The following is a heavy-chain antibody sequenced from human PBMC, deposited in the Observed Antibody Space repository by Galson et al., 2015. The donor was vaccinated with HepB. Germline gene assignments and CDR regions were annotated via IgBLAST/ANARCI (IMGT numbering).Heavy chain of an antibody. D-gene: IGHD5-18*01. V-gene: IGHV3-7*01. CDR3: ARGARGNNYGFAS. CDR2: IKEDGSEK. Sequence: SLRLSCAASGFTFSSYWMNWVRQAPGKGLEWVANIKEDGSEKYYVDSVKGRFTISKDNAKNSLYLQMNSLRDEDTAVYYCARGARGNNYGFASWGQGTLVTVSS. J-gene: IGHJ4*02. CDR1: GFTFSSYW.